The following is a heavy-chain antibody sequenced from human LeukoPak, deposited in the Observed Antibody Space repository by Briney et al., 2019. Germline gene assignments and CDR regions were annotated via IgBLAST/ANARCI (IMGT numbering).Heavy chain of an antibody. Sequence: MPSETLSLTCTVSGGSISSSSYYWGWIRQPPGKGLEWIGSIYYSGSTNYNPSLRGRVTISVDTSKNQFSLKLSSVTAADTAVYYCARHQWEEWFGELFDYWGQGTLVTVSS. J-gene: IGHJ4*02. CDR1: GGSISSSSYY. CDR3: ARHQWEEWFGELFDY. CDR2: IYYSGST. D-gene: IGHD3-10*01. V-gene: IGHV4-39*01.